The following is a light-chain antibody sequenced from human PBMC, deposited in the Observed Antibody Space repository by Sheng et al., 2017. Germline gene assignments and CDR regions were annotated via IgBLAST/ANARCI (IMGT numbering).Light chain of an antibody. J-gene: IGKJ4*01. CDR3: QQYGSSPLT. V-gene: IGKV3-20*01. CDR1: QSVKFNY. Sequence: EIVLTQSPGTLSLSPGERATLSCRASQSVKFNYVAWYQQKPGQAPRLLIHGTSIRATGIPARFSGSGSGTDFTLTIGRLEPEDFAMYYCQQYGSSPLTFGGGTKMEIK. CDR2: GTS.